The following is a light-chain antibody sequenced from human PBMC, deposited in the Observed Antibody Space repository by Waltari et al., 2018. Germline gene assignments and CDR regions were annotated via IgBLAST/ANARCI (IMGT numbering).Light chain of an antibody. CDR1: SSDVGGYNY. Sequence: QSALTQPASVSGSPGQSITISCTGTSSDVGGYNYVSWYQQHPGKAPKLMIYEVSHRPSGVSTRFSGSKSGNTGSRTISGLQAEYDADYYCSSYTSSITYVFGTGTKVTVL. CDR3: SSYTSSITYV. V-gene: IGLV2-14*01. J-gene: IGLJ1*01. CDR2: EVS.